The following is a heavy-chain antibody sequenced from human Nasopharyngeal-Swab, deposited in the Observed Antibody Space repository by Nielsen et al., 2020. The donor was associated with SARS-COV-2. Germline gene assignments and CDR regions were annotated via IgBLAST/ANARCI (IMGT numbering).Heavy chain of an antibody. J-gene: IGHJ4*01. V-gene: IGHV3-23*01. D-gene: IGHD3-3*01. CDR2: IRGGGART. CDR3: AKYFGSGAYEAFCDC. CDR1: GFTFSNYA. Sequence: GESLKISCAASGFTFSNYAMSWVRRAPGKGLEWLSSIRGGGARTTYADSAKGRFTISRDNSKNMVYLQMDSLRAEDTAVYYCAKYFGSGAYEAFCDCWGHGALVTVSS.